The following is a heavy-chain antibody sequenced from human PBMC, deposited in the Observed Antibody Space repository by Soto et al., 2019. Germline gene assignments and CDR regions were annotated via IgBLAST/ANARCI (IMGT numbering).Heavy chain of an antibody. CDR1: GYSFSFYW. CDR3: ATAYVYDFENSNYYRDAFDI. J-gene: IGHJ3*02. CDR2: MYPDDSDI. D-gene: IGHD3-22*01. V-gene: IGHV5-51*01. Sequence: DSLSISCKASGYSFSFYWIGLVRQMPGKGLEWMAIMYPDDSDIRYSPSFEAHVTISADKSTSTAFLQWSSLKASDTAMYYCATAYVYDFENSNYYRDAFDIWGQGTLVTVSS.